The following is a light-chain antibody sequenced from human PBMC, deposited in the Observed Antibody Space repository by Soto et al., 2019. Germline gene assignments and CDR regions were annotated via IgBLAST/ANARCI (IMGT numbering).Light chain of an antibody. CDR3: HQYDNWPPWT. V-gene: IGKV3-15*01. CDR2: GAF. Sequence: EVLMTQSPATVSVSPGERATLSCRASQSVGSNVAWYQQKPGQAPRLLIYGAFTRATGIPARFSGSGSGTEFTLTISSLQSEDFAVYYCHQYDNWPPWTFGQGTKVEIK. CDR1: QSVGSN. J-gene: IGKJ1*01.